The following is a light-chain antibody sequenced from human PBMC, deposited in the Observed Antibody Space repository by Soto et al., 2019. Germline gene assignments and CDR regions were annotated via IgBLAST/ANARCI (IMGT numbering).Light chain of an antibody. J-gene: IGKJ1*01. CDR2: GAS. CDR1: ETVATN. V-gene: IGKV3-15*01. Sequence: VMTPSPATLSVSPGDGDTLSCWASETVATNLAWYQQTPGQAHRLLISGASTRAAGISDRFRGSGSGTEFTLTISRLRSEDSAIYDGQQYLEWPPMTCGPGTKVEIK. CDR3: QQYLEWPPMT.